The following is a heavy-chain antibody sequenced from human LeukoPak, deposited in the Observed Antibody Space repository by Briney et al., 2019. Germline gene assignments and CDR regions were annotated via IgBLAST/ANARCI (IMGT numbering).Heavy chain of an antibody. CDR1: GFTFSTYG. J-gene: IGHJ4*02. V-gene: IGHV3-30*18. D-gene: IGHD3-22*01. CDR3: AKVRGNVGSSYFPDY. Sequence: GGSLRLSCAVSGFTFSTYGMHWVRQAPGKGLEWVAVILYDGSNRQYADSVRGRFTISRDNSKNTLYLRMNSLRVEDTAVYYCAKVRGNVGSSYFPDYWGQGTLVTVTS. CDR2: ILYDGSNR.